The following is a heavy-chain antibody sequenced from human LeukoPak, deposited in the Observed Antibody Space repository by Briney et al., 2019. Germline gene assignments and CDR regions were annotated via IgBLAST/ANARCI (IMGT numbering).Heavy chain of an antibody. V-gene: IGHV3-48*03. D-gene: IGHD6-13*01. J-gene: IGHJ4*02. CDR2: ITSSDSTT. Sequence: GGSLRLSCVASGFTFSSYEMNWVRQAPGKGLEWLSYITSSDSTTHYADSVKGRFTISRDDAQNSLYLQMNSLRVEDTAVYYCAKGIPPIAAAAPPDYWGQGTLVTVSS. CDR3: AKGIPPIAAAAPPDY. CDR1: GFTFSSYE.